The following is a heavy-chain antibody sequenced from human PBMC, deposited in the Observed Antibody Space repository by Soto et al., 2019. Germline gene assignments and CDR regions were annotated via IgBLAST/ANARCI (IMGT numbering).Heavy chain of an antibody. J-gene: IGHJ4*02. Sequence: GGSLRLSCAASGFTFSSYSMNWVRQAPGKGLEWVSSISSSSSYIYYADSVKGRFTISRDNAKNSLYLQMNSLRAEDTAVYYCAREQDPSSGDPGYWGQGTLVTVSS. D-gene: IGHD6-19*01. CDR2: ISSSSSYI. V-gene: IGHV3-21*01. CDR3: AREQDPSSGDPGY. CDR1: GFTFSSYS.